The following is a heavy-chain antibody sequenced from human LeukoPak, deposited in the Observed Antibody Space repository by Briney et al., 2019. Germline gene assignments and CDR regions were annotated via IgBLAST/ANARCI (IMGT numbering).Heavy chain of an antibody. CDR1: GGSLSGYY. J-gene: IGHJ4*02. V-gene: IGHV4-34*01. Sequence: SETLSLTCAVYGGSLSGYYWTWIRQSPGKGLEWIGEINYSGNTNYNRSLKSRVTISADTPKNQFSLSLTSVTAADTAVYYCARRGTAYCRGGNCYSDKYFDYWGQGTQVTVSS. CDR2: INYSGNT. D-gene: IGHD2-15*01. CDR3: ARRGTAYCRGGNCYSDKYFDY.